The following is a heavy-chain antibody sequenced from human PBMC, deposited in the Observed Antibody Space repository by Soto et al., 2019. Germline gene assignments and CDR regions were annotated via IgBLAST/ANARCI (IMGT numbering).Heavy chain of an antibody. CDR2: IYYSGST. CDR1: GGSVSSGSYY. J-gene: IGHJ5*02. Sequence: SETLSLTCTVSGGSVSSGSYYWSWIRQPPGKGLEWIGYIYYSGSTNYNPSLKSRVTISVDTSKNQFSLKLSSVTAADTAVYYCARDRGTYYYGSGSYWFDPWGQGTLVTV. V-gene: IGHV4-61*01. CDR3: ARDRGTYYYGSGSYWFDP. D-gene: IGHD3-10*01.